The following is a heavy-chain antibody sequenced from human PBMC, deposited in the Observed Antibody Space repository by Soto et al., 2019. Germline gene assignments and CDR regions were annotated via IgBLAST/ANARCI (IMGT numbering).Heavy chain of an antibody. Sequence: SVKVSCKASGGTFSSYAISWVRQAPGQGLEWMGGIIPIFGTANYAQEFQGRVTITADESTSTAYMELSSLRSEDTAVYYCARRREYSGYDFGGYYYYYGMDVWGQGTTVTVSS. J-gene: IGHJ6*02. D-gene: IGHD5-12*01. CDR2: IIPIFGTA. CDR1: GGTFSSYA. V-gene: IGHV1-69*13. CDR3: ARRREYSGYDFGGYYYYYGMDV.